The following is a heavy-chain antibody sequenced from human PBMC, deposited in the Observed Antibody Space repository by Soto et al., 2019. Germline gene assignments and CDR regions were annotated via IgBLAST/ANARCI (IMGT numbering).Heavy chain of an antibody. CDR3: ARHDGYSGYDVNFPFDY. Sequence: EVQLVQSGAEVKKPGESLRISCKGSGYSFTSYWISWVRQMPGKGLEWMGRIDPSDSYTNYSPSFQGHVTISADKSISTAYLQWSSLKASDTAMYYCARHDGYSGYDVNFPFDYWGQGTLVTVSS. CDR2: IDPSDSYT. V-gene: IGHV5-10-1*03. CDR1: GYSFTSYW. J-gene: IGHJ4*02. D-gene: IGHD5-12*01.